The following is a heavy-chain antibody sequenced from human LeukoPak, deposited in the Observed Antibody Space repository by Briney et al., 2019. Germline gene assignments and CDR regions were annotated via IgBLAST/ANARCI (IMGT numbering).Heavy chain of an antibody. CDR1: RYTFTSYD. V-gene: IGHV1-8*01. CDR3: ARLSQTPDYYSNGGYYYLGY. D-gene: IGHD3-22*01. J-gene: IGHJ4*02. CDR2: MNPSTGRT. Sequence: ASVKVSCKAYRYTFTSYDINWVREAAGQGLEWRGWMNPSTGRTGFAQKFQGRLTMTRDTSISTAYMELSSLRSEDTAVYYCARLSQTPDYYSNGGYYYLGYWGQGTPVTVSS.